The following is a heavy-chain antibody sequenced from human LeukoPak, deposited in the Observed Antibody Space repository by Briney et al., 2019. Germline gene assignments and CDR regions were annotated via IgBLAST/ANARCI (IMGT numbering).Heavy chain of an antibody. J-gene: IGHJ4*02. D-gene: IGHD3-10*01. V-gene: IGHV3-15*01. CDR2: IKSKSDGGTT. Sequence: GESLRLSCAASGLTFSNAWMTWVRQAPGKGLEWVGRIKSKSDGGTTDYAASVKGRFTTSRDDSKNTVYLQMNSLKIADTAVYFCYASGRFLWGQGTLVTVSS. CDR1: GLTFSNAW. CDR3: YASGRFL.